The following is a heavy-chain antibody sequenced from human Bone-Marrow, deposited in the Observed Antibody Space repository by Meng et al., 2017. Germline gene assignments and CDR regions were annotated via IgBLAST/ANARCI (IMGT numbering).Heavy chain of an antibody. D-gene: IGHD3-9*01. Sequence: GESLKISCAASGFTFSSYAMSWVRQAPGKGLEWVSAISGSGGSTYYADSVKGRFTISRDNSKNSLYLQMNSLRAEDTAVYYCARDDILTGVWAFDIWGQGTMVTVS. J-gene: IGHJ3*02. CDR2: ISGSGGST. CDR3: ARDDILTGVWAFDI. V-gene: IGHV3-23*01. CDR1: GFTFSSYA.